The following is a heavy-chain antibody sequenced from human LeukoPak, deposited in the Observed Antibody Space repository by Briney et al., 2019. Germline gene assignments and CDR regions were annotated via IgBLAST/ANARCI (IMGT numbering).Heavy chain of an antibody. Sequence: SETLSLTCTVSGGSISSSPCYWDWIRQPPGKGLEWIGAIHYSGNTNYNPSLRGRGIVSVDTSRNQLSLKLSSVTAADTAMYFCARTCGRRTVDRRTSGCIDSWGQGTLVTVSS. V-gene: IGHV4-39*01. D-gene: IGHD2-15*01. CDR3: ARTCGRRTVDRRTSGCIDS. J-gene: IGHJ4*02. CDR2: IHYSGNT. CDR1: GGSISSSPCY.